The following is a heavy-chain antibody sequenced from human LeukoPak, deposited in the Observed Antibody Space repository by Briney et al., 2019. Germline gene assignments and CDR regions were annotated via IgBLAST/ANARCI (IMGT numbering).Heavy chain of an antibody. J-gene: IGHJ4*02. V-gene: IGHV1-69*04. D-gene: IGHD5-24*01. Sequence: SVKVSCTASGGTFSSYAISWVRQAPGQGLEWMGRIIPIFGIANYAQKFQGRVTITADKSTSTAYMELSSLRSEDTAVYYCASMEMATITIDYWGQGTLVTVSS. CDR1: GGTFSSYA. CDR3: ASMEMATITIDY. CDR2: IIPIFGIA.